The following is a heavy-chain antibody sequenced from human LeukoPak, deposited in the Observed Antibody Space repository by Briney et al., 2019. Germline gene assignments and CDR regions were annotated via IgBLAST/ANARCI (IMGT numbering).Heavy chain of an antibody. V-gene: IGHV3-23*01. Sequence: PGGSLRLSCAASGFTFSSYSMNWVRQAPGKGLEWVSAISGSGGSTYYADSVKGRFTISRDNSKKTLYLQMNSLRAEDTAVYYCAKVPIFPVLYDYWGQGTLVTVSS. J-gene: IGHJ4*02. CDR1: GFTFSSYS. CDR3: AKVPIFPVLYDY. CDR2: ISGSGGST. D-gene: IGHD2-21*01.